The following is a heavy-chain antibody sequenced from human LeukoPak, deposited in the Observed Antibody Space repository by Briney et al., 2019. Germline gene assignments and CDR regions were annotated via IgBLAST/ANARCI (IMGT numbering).Heavy chain of an antibody. V-gene: IGHV4-4*07. CDR1: GGSISSYY. Sequence: SETLSLTCTVSGGSISSYYSSWIRQPAGKGLEWIGRIYTSGSTNYNPSLKSRVTMSVDTSKNQFSLKLSSVTAVDTAVYYCARRCSSTSCYLDAFAIWGQGTMVTVSS. D-gene: IGHD2-2*01. CDR2: IYTSGST. CDR3: ARRCSSTSCYLDAFAI. J-gene: IGHJ3*02.